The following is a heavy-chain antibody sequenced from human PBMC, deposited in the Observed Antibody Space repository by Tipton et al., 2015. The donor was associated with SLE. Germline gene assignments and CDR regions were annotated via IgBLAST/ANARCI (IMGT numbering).Heavy chain of an antibody. CDR2: ISGSGSTL. CDR1: GFTFSDNY. J-gene: IGHJ4*02. Sequence: SLRLSCAASGFTFSDNYMSWIRQVPGKGLEWLSSISGSGSTLTYADSLKGRITIPRDNANNLLYLQMNSLRAEDTAVYYCAREGRAHKYFDYWGQGTLVTVSS. V-gene: IGHV3-11*04. CDR3: AREGRAHKYFDY.